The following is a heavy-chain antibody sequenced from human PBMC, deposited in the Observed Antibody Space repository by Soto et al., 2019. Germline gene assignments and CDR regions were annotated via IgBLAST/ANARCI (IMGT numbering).Heavy chain of an antibody. CDR2: INHSGST. D-gene: IGHD3-22*01. CDR1: GGSLRGYY. V-gene: IGHV4-34*01. CDR3: ARVYSGGYVDY. J-gene: IGHJ4*02. Sequence: SETLSLTCAMYGGSLRGYYWSGIRQPTGKGLEWIGEINHSGSTNYNPSLKSRVTISVDTSKNQFSLKLSSVTAADTAVYYCARVYSGGYVDYWGQGPLVTVSS.